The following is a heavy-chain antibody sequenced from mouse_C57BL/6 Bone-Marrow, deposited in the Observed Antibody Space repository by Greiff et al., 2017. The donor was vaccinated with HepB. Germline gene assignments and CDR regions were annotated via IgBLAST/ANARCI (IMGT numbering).Heavy chain of an antibody. CDR2: ISYSGST. V-gene: IGHV3-1*01. D-gene: IGHD1-1*01. J-gene: IGHJ4*01. CDR3: ASTSSSYAMDY. Sequence: EVHLVESGPGMVKPSQSLSLTCTVTGYSITSGYNWHWIRHFPGNKLEWMGYISYSGSTNYNPSLKSRSSITHDTSKNHFFLKLNSVTTEDTATYYCASTSSSYAMDYWGQGTSVTVSS. CDR1: GYSITSGYN.